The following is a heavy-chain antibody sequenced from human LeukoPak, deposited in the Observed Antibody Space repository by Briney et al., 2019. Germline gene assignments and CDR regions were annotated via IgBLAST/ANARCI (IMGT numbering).Heavy chain of an antibody. CDR3: AKDHESDGYPCLDH. CDR2: ISASGP. Sequence: GGSLRLSCSASGFTFSRLAMTWVRQAPGKGLEWVSTISASGPYYADAVRGRFTISRDNSRNTLSLQMDSLRAEDTAVYYCAKDHESDGYPCLDHWGLGTLVTVSS. J-gene: IGHJ4*02. D-gene: IGHD3-22*01. CDR1: GFTFSRLA. V-gene: IGHV3-23*01.